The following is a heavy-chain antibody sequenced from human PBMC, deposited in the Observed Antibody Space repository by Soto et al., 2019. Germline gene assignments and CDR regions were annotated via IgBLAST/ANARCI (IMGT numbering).Heavy chain of an antibody. CDR2: INRDGSNT. CDR1: GFTFSSHW. Sequence: EVQLVESGGGLVQPGGSLRLSCAASGFTFSSHWMHWVRQAPGKGLVWVSRINRDGSNTSYADSVKGRSTISRDNAKNTLYLEMHSLRAADTAVYYCARDNYDFWSGVFYYYIDVWGKGTTVTVSS. D-gene: IGHD3-3*01. V-gene: IGHV3-74*01. CDR3: ARDNYDFWSGVFYYYIDV. J-gene: IGHJ6*03.